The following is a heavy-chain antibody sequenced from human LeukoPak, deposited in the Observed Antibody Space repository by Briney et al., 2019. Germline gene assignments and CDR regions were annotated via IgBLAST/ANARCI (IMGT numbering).Heavy chain of an antibody. V-gene: IGHV3-30-3*01. CDR1: GFTFSSYA. CDR2: ISYDGSNK. Sequence: PGGSLRLSCAASGFTFSSYAMHWVCQAPGKGLEWVAVISYDGSNKYYADSVKGRFTISRDNSKNTLYLQMDSLRAEDTAVYYCARDRPIFGVVPDAFDIWGQGTMVTVSS. D-gene: IGHD3-3*01. CDR3: ARDRPIFGVVPDAFDI. J-gene: IGHJ3*02.